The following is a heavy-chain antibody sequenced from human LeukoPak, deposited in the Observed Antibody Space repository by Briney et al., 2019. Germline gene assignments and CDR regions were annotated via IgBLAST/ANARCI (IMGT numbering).Heavy chain of an antibody. V-gene: IGHV3-11*01. J-gene: IGHJ5*02. CDR3: TGRQGLWFGEPEA. Sequence: GGSLRLSCAASGFTFSDYYMSWIRQAPGKGLKWVSYISSSGSTIYYADSVKGRFTISRDNAKNSLYLQMNSLRAEDTAVYYCTGRQGLWFGEPEAWGQGTLVTVSS. CDR2: ISSSGSTI. D-gene: IGHD3-10*01. CDR1: GFTFSDYY.